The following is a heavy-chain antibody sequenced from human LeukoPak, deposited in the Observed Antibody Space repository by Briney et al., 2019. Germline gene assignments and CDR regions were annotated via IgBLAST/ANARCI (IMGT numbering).Heavy chain of an antibody. CDR1: GFTFSSYG. V-gene: IGHV3-33*01. CDR2: IWYDGSNK. CDR3: ARDSYPYDFWSGYTYYFDY. Sequence: PGGSLRLSCAASGFTFSSYGMPWVRQAPGKGLEWVAVIWYDGSNKYYADSVKGRFTISRDNSKNTLYLQMNSLRAEDTAVYYCARDSYPYDFWSGYTYYFDYWGQGTLVTVSS. D-gene: IGHD3-3*01. J-gene: IGHJ4*02.